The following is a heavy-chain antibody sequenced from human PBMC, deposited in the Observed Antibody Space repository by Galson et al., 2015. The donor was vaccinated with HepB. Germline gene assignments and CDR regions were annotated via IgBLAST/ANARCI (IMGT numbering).Heavy chain of an antibody. D-gene: IGHD6-6*01. CDR2: IIPIFGTA. J-gene: IGHJ4*02. Sequence: SVKVSCKASGGTFSSYAISWVRQAPGQGLEWMGGIIPIFGTANYAQKFQGRVTITADESTSTAYMELSSLRSEDTAVYYCARGRDSSSFLLEPEFDYWGQGTLVTVSS. CDR3: ARGRDSSSFLLEPEFDY. V-gene: IGHV1-69*13. CDR1: GGTFSSYA.